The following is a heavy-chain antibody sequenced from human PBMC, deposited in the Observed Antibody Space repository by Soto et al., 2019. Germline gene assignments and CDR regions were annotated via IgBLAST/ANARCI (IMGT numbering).Heavy chain of an antibody. J-gene: IGHJ4*02. V-gene: IGHV3-53*01. CDR3: ARDSSGYYLDY. CDR2: IYSGGST. D-gene: IGHD3-22*01. CDR1: GFTVSSNY. Sequence: EVQLVESGGGLIQPGGSLRLSCAASGFTVSSNYMSWVRQAPGKGLEWVSVIYSGGSTYYADSVKGRFSISRDNSKNTLYLQMNSLRAEDTAVYYCARDSSGYYLDYWGQGTLVTVSS.